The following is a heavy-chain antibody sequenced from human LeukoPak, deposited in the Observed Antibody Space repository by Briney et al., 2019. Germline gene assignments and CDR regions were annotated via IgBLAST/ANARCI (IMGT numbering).Heavy chain of an antibody. J-gene: IGHJ5*02. CDR1: GGSISSSSYY. V-gene: IGHV4-39*07. CDR3: ARQINWFDP. CDR2: IYYSGNT. Sequence: PSAPLSITSPAAGGSISSSSYYGGWIRQPPGKGLGWIWSIYYSGNTYYNPSLKSRVTISVDTSKNQFSLKLSSVTAADTAVYYCARQINWFDPWGQGTLVTVSS.